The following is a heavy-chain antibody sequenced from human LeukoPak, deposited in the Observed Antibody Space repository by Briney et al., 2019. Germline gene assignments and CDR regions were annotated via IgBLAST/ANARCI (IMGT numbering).Heavy chain of an antibody. V-gene: IGHV3-11*01. CDR3: ARDGYTRSSYFDY. J-gene: IGHJ4*02. D-gene: IGHD6-6*01. CDR1: GFTLSDYY. CDR2: ISGSGTTI. Sequence: GGSLRLSCAASGFTLSDYYMGWIRQAPGKGLEWLSYISGSGTTIFYADSVKGRFTISRDNAKNSLDLQMNSLRAEDTAVYYCARDGYTRSSYFDYWGQGTLVTVSS.